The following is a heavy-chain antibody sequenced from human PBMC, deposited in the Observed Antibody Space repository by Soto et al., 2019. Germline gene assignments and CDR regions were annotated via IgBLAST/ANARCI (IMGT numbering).Heavy chain of an antibody. V-gene: IGHV3-74*01. CDR1: GFTLSRYW. J-gene: IGHJ4*02. Sequence: EVQLVESGGGLVQPGGSLRLSCVASGFTLSRYWMHWVRQVPGKGLEWVSRINGDDTIRSYADSVKGRFTISRDNARTTLYLHMSSLRAEDTAVYYCAGGVTPPGTANDYWGQGTLVTVSS. CDR3: AGGVTPPGTANDY. CDR2: INGDDTIR. D-gene: IGHD2-21*02.